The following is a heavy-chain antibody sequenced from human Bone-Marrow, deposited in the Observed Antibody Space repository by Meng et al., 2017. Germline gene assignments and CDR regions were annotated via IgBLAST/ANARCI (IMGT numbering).Heavy chain of an antibody. V-gene: IGHV1-18*01. CDR1: GYNFDTYG. CDR2: ISTYTGST. CDR3: ARGIMWFGASLPHFDY. D-gene: IGHD3-10*01. Sequence: ASVKVSCKTSGYNFDTYGISWVRQAPGQGLEWMGWISTYTGSTDYAPNLQGRVTMTTDASASTAYMELRSLTSDDTAVYYCARGIMWFGASLPHFDYWGQGTLVTVSS. J-gene: IGHJ4*02.